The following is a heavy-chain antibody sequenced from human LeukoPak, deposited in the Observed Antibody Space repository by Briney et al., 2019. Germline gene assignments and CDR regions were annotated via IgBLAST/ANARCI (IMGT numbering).Heavy chain of an antibody. J-gene: IGHJ3*02. V-gene: IGHV4-31*03. D-gene: IGHD3-22*01. CDR2: IYYSGST. Sequence: PSETLSLTCSVSGSSMNLYSWNWIRQHPGKGLEWIGYIYYSGSTYYNLSLKSRVTISVDTSKNQFSLKLSSVTAADTAVYYCARVQVEHYYASSGYSAGAFDIWGQGTMVTVSS. CDR3: ARVQVEHYYASSGYSAGAFDI. CDR1: GSSMNLYS.